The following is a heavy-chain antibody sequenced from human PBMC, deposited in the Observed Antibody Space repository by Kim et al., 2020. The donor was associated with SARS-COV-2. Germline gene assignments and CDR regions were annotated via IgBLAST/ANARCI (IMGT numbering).Heavy chain of an antibody. CDR1: GYTFTGYY. CDR3: ARDRFTSSGYYPPDAFDI. D-gene: IGHD3-22*01. CDR2: INPNSGGT. J-gene: IGHJ3*02. Sequence: ASVKVSCKASGYTFTGYYMHWVRQAPGQGLEWMGWINPNSGGTNYAQKFQGRVTMTRDTSISTAYMELSRLRSDDTAVYYCARDRFTSSGYYPPDAFDIWGQGTMVTVSS. V-gene: IGHV1-2*02.